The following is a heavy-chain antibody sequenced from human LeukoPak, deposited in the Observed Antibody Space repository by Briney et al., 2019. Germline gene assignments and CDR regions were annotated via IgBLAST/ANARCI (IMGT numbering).Heavy chain of an antibody. CDR3: ARGFGYGSGSHYNVEIWFDP. CDR1: GFTFSSYE. Sequence: LRLSCAASGFTFSSYEMHWVRQPPGEGLEWIGRTYYSGSTYYNPSLKSRVTISVDTSKNQFSLKLSSVTAADTAVYYCARGFGYGSGSHYNVEIWFDPWAREPRSPSPQ. CDR2: TYYSGST. J-gene: IGHJ5*02. V-gene: IGHV4-39*07. D-gene: IGHD3-10*01.